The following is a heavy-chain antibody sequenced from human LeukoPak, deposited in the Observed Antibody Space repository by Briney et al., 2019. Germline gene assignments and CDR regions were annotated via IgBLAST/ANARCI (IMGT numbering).Heavy chain of an antibody. V-gene: IGHV4-39*07. CDR1: GGSISSSSYY. CDR3: ARVLASGEDAFDI. D-gene: IGHD2/OR15-2a*01. J-gene: IGHJ3*02. CDR2: IYYSGST. Sequence: SETLSLTCTVSGGSISSSSYYWGWIRQPPGKGLEWIGSIYYSGSTYYNPSLKSRVTISVDTSKNQFSLKLSSVTAADTAVYYCARVLASGEDAFDIWGQGTMVTVSS.